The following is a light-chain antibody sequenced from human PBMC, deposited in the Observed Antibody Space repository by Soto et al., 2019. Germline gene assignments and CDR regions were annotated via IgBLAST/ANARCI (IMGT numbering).Light chain of an antibody. CDR1: SSDVGGYSY. CDR2: DVT. J-gene: IGLJ1*01. Sequence: QSALTQPRSVSGSPGQSVTISCTGTSSDVGGYSYVSWYQQHPGKAPKPMIYDVTTRPSGIPDRFSGSKSGNTASLTISGLQAEDEADYYCFSYAGSYTVVFGTGTKLTVL. CDR3: FSYAGSYTVV. V-gene: IGLV2-11*01.